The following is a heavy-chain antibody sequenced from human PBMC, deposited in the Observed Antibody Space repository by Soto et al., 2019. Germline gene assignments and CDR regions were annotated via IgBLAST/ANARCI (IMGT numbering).Heavy chain of an antibody. J-gene: IGHJ3*02. V-gene: IGHV3-7*04. Sequence: EVQLVESGGGLVQPGGSLRLSCAASGFTFSGYWMSWVRQTPGKGLEWVANIKHDGSENYYVDSVKGRFTISRDNAKNSLYLQTNSLRAEDTAVYYCARSISGGKGLDIWGQGTMVTVSS. D-gene: IGHD2-15*01. CDR2: IKHDGSEN. CDR1: GFTFSGYW. CDR3: ARSISGGKGLDI.